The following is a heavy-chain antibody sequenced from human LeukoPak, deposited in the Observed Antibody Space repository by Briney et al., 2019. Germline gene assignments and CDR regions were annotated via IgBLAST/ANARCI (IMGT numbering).Heavy chain of an antibody. CDR3: ARAKYDFWSGYYNRIGFPDY. V-gene: IGHV5-51*01. Sequence: GESLKISCQGSGYSFTSYWIGWVRQMPGKGLEWMGIIYPGDSDTRYSPSFQGQVTISADKSISTAYLQWSSLKASDTAMYYCARAKYDFWSGYYNRIGFPDYWGQGTLVTVSS. CDR1: GYSFTSYW. CDR2: IYPGDSDT. D-gene: IGHD3-3*01. J-gene: IGHJ4*02.